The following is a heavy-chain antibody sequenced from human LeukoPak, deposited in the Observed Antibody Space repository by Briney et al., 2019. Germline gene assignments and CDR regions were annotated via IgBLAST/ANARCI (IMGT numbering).Heavy chain of an antibody. Sequence: GGSLRLSYAASGFTFSSYAMSWVRQAPGKGLEWVSAISGSGGSTYYADSVKGRFTISRDNSKNTLYLQMNSLRAEDTAVYYCAKDRPGYSSGWYPFDYWGQGTLVTVSS. CDR3: AKDRPGYSSGWYPFDY. D-gene: IGHD6-19*01. V-gene: IGHV3-23*01. J-gene: IGHJ4*02. CDR1: GFTFSSYA. CDR2: ISGSGGST.